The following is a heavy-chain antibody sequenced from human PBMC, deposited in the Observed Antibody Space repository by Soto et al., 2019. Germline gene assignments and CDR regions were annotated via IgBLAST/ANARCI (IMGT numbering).Heavy chain of an antibody. CDR3: ARARYTINYSMDA. CDR1: GLTVSTTY. D-gene: IGHD2-2*02. CDR2: IYSGGST. Sequence: GGSLRLSCAASGLTVSTTYMCWVRQAPGKGLEWVSLIYSGGSTYYADSVKGRFTISRDNSKNTLYLQMNSLRADDTAVYYSARARYTINYSMDAWGQGTTVTVSS. J-gene: IGHJ6*02. V-gene: IGHV3-53*01.